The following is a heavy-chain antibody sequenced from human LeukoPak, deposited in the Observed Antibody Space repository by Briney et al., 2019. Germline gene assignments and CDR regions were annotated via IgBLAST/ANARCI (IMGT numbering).Heavy chain of an antibody. V-gene: IGHV5-51*01. CDR1: GYIFTSYW. D-gene: IGHD1-26*01. Sequence: GESLKISCQGSGYIFTSYWIGWVRQVPGKGLEWMGIIYPGDSDTRYSPSFQGQVTISADKSISTAYLQWSSLKASDTAMYYCARHHSGSYYYDWYFDLWGRGTLVTVSS. J-gene: IGHJ2*01. CDR3: ARHHSGSYYYDWYFDL. CDR2: IYPGDSDT.